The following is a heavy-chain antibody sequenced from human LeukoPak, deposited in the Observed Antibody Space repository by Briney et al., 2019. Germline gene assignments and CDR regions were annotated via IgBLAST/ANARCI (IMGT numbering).Heavy chain of an antibody. CDR1: GYSFTSYW. D-gene: IGHD5-12*01. J-gene: IGHJ4*02. Sequence: NLGESLKISCKGSGYSFTSYWISWMRQMPGKGLEWMGRIDPSDSYTNYSPSFQGHVTISADKSISTAYLQWSSLKASDTAMYYCAILHHSGYLDYFDYWGQGTLVTVSS. CDR2: IDPSDSYT. CDR3: AILHHSGYLDYFDY. V-gene: IGHV5-10-1*01.